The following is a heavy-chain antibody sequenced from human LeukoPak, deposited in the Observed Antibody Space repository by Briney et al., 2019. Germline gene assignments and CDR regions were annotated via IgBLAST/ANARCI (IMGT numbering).Heavy chain of an antibody. CDR1: GGSISSYY. V-gene: IGHV4-4*09. J-gene: IGHJ5*02. D-gene: IGHD6-19*01. Sequence: SETLSLTCTVSGGSISSYYWSWLRQPPGKGLEWIGYIYTSGSTNYNPSLKSRVTISVDTSKNQFSLKLSSVTAADTAVYYCARGQSYSSGWYSGWFDPWGQGTLVTVSS. CDR2: IYTSGST. CDR3: ARGQSYSSGWYSGWFDP.